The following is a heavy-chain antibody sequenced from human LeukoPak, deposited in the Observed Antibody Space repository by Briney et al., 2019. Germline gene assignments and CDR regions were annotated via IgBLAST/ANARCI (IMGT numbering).Heavy chain of an antibody. CDR3: AVENFYDRSGYSKAFDY. Sequence: ASVKVSCKTSGYTFTVKFLHWLRQAPGQGLEWMAGIEPNSGGAVYGQNFRGWVTVTRDTSVSTAYMGLSRLRSDDTAVYYCAVENFYDRSGYSKAFDYWGQGTLVTVSS. CDR1: GYTFTVKF. V-gene: IGHV1-2*04. J-gene: IGHJ4*02. D-gene: IGHD3-22*01. CDR2: IEPNSGGA.